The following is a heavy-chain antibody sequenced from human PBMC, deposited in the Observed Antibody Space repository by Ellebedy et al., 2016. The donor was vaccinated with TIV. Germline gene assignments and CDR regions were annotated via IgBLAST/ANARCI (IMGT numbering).Heavy chain of an antibody. V-gene: IGHV3-49*04. Sequence: PGGSLRLSCAASGFTFSSYWMNWVRQAPGKGLEWVGFIRSKAYGGTTEYAASVKGRFTISRDDSKSIAYLQMNSLKTEDTAVYYCTRGLGYCSSTSCRYNWFDPWGQGTLVTVSS. CDR2: IRSKAYGGTT. CDR1: GFTFSSYW. D-gene: IGHD2-2*01. CDR3: TRGLGYCSSTSCRYNWFDP. J-gene: IGHJ5*02.